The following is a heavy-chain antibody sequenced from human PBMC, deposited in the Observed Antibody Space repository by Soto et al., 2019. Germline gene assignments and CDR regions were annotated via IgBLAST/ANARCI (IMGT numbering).Heavy chain of an antibody. CDR2: IYWDNDR. CDR3: AQLSITYGGVIGLDALDI. CDR1: GFSPSTKGVG. V-gene: IGHV2-5*02. J-gene: IGHJ3*02. D-gene: IGHD3-16*02. Sequence: QITLKESGPTLVTPTQPLTLTCAFSGFSPSTKGVGVGWIRQPPGKALEWLAVIYWDNDRRYCSSLTSRFAITKDTTINQMVLTMTALDPVDTARYYCAQLSITYGGVIGLDALDIWGEGTMVTVSS.